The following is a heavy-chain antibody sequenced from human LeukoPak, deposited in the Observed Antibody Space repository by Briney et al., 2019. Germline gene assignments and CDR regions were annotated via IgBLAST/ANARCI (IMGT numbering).Heavy chain of an antibody. D-gene: IGHD3-9*01. CDR2: IIPIFGTA. J-gene: IGHJ4*02. V-gene: IGHV1-69*01. Sequence: SVKVSCKASGGTFSSYAISWVRQAPGQWLEWMGGIIPIFGTANYAQKFQGRVTITADESTSTAYMELSSLRSEDTAVYYCARDFYDILTGPWQTRTMEYYFDYWGQGTLVTVSS. CDR1: GGTFSSYA. CDR3: ARDFYDILTGPWQTRTMEYYFDY.